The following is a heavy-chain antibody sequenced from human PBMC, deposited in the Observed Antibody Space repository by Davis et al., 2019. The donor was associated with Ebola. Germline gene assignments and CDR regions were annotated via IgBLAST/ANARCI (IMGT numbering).Heavy chain of an antibody. CDR3: ARGVGGTTGWFDP. Sequence: MPSETLSLTCAVYGGSFSGYYWSWIRQPPGKGLEWIGEINHSGSTNYNPSLKSRVTISVDTSKNQFSLNMRSVTAADMAVYYCARGVGGTTGWFDPWGQGTLVTVSS. CDR1: GGSFSGYY. D-gene: IGHD1-26*01. V-gene: IGHV4-34*01. J-gene: IGHJ5*02. CDR2: INHSGST.